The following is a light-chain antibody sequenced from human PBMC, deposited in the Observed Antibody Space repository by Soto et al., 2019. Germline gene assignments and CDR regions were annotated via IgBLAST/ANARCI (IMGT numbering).Light chain of an antibody. J-gene: IGLJ3*02. V-gene: IGLV2-11*01. CDR3: CSYAGSYSFV. CDR1: SSDVGGYNY. CDR2: DVS. Sequence: QSALTQPASVSGSPGQSITISCTGTSSDVGGYNYVSWYQQHPGKAPKLMIYDVSQRPSGVPDRFSGSKSGNTASLTISGLQAEDEADYYCCSYAGSYSFVFGGGTKLTVL.